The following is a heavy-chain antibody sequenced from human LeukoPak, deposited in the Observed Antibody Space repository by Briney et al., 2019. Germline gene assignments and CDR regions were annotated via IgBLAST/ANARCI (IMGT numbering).Heavy chain of an antibody. CDR2: VNHSGST. Sequence: PSETLSLTCTVSGGSISSSSYYWGWLRPPPGKGLEWFGEVNHSGSTNYNPSLKSRITISVATSKNQFSLKGSSVTAADTAVYYCARGVTSYCIGGSCYSQDYWGQGTLVTVSS. CDR3: ARGVTSYCIGGSCYSQDY. D-gene: IGHD2-15*01. V-gene: IGHV4-39*07. J-gene: IGHJ4*02. CDR1: GGSISSSSYY.